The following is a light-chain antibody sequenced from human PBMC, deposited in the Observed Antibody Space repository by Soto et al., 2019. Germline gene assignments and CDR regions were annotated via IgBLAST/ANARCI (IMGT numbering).Light chain of an antibody. CDR2: EVS. J-gene: IGLJ2*01. Sequence: QSVLTQPPSASGSPGQSVTISCTGTSNDIGGYKYVSWYQQHPGKAPQLMIYEVSKRPSGVPDRFSGSKSGNTASLTVSGLQAEDEDDYYCSSYTGRANLLFGGGTKLTVL. CDR1: SNDIGGYKY. CDR3: SSYTGRANLL. V-gene: IGLV2-8*01.